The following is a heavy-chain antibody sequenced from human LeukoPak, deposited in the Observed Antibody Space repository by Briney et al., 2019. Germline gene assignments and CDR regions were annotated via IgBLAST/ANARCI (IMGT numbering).Heavy chain of an antibody. Sequence: SETLSLTCAVSSYPISSGYYWGWIRQPPGKGLEWIGSIYHSGSTYYNPSLKSRVTISVDTSKNQFSLKLSSVTAADTAVYYCARSAGYNYRLDYWGQGTLVTVSS. CDR1: SYPISSGYY. CDR3: ARSAGYNYRLDY. V-gene: IGHV4-38-2*01. J-gene: IGHJ4*02. CDR2: IYHSGST. D-gene: IGHD5-24*01.